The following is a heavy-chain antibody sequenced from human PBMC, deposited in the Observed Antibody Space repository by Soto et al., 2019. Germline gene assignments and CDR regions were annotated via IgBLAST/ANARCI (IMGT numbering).Heavy chain of an antibody. Sequence: PGGSLRLSCEASGFTFSTFWMHWVRQAPGKGLVWVSRINSDGSSTNYADSVKSRVTMSIDTYTNQFSLKMNSVPAADTAVYYCARHEGGAAADRPLDYWGQGTLVTVSS. D-gene: IGHD6-13*01. CDR2: INSDGSST. CDR1: GFTFSTFW. V-gene: IGHV3-74*01. J-gene: IGHJ4*02. CDR3: ARHEGGAAADRPLDY.